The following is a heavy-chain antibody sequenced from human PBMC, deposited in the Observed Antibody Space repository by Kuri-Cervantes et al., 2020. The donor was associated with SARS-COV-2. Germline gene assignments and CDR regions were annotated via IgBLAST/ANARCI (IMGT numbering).Heavy chain of an antibody. Sequence: GESLKSFCAASSFTFNNYGMSWVRQAPGKGLEWVAIISYSGENTYYADSVKGRFTISRDNSKNTVYLQMNSLRAEDTAIYHCAKGSRRSVASLIFDYWGQGTLVTVSS. D-gene: IGHD5-12*01. CDR2: ISYSGENT. J-gene: IGHJ4*02. CDR1: SFTFNNYG. V-gene: IGHV3-23*01. CDR3: AKGSRRSVASLIFDY.